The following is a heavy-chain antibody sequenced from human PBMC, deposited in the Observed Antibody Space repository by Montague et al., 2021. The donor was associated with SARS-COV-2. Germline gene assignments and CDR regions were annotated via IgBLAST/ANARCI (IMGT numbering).Heavy chain of an antibody. V-gene: IGHV4-31*03. Sequence: TLSLTCTVSGGSISSGGYYWSWIRQHPGKGLEWIGYIYYSGSTYYNPSLKSRVTISVDTSKNQFSLKLSSVTAADTAVYYCARVRGLTIFGVVGPFDYGGQGTLVTVSS. J-gene: IGHJ4*02. CDR3: ARVRGLTIFGVVGPFDY. D-gene: IGHD3-3*01. CDR1: GGSISSGGYY. CDR2: IYYSGST.